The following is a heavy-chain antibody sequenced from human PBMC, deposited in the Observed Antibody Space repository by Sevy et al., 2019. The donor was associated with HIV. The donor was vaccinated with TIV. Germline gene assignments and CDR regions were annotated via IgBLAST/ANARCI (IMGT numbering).Heavy chain of an antibody. D-gene: IGHD6-19*01. Sequence: SETLSLTCTVSGDSISSGANYWGWIRQHPVKGLEWIGYIHYSGSTYDNPSLKSRITMSVDTSKNQFSLKLRSVTAADTPVYYCARGRSAVATYYTWSTVAGYYFDYWGQGTLVTVSS. CDR1: GDSISSGANY. CDR3: ARGRSAVATYYTWSTVAGYYFDY. J-gene: IGHJ4*02. CDR2: IHYSGST. V-gene: IGHV4-31*03.